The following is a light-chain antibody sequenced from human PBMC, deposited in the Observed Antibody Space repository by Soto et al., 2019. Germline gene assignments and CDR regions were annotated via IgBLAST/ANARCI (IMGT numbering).Light chain of an antibody. CDR1: SSDVGAYNY. V-gene: IGLV2-8*01. CDR2: EVS. Sequence: QSALTQPPSASGSPGQSVTISCTGTSSDVGAYNYVSWYQQYPGKAPKLMIYEVSMRPSGVPDRFSGSKSGNTASLTVSGXQAEDEADXHCTSYVGSDIWVFGGGTKLAVL. J-gene: IGLJ3*02. CDR3: TSYVGSDIWV.